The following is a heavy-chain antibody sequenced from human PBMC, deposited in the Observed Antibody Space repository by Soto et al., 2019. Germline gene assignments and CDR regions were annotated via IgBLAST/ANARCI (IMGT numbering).Heavy chain of an antibody. V-gene: IGHV3-66*01. CDR3: ARDEIAVASFDY. CDR1: GLSVSSND. D-gene: IGHD6-19*01. CDR2: IYSADNT. J-gene: IGHJ4*02. Sequence: GGSLRLSCAASGLSVSSNDMSWVRQAPGKGLECVSIIYSADNTFYVDSVKGRFIISRDNSKNTVYLQMNSLRADDTAVYYCARDEIAVASFDYWGQGTLVTVSS.